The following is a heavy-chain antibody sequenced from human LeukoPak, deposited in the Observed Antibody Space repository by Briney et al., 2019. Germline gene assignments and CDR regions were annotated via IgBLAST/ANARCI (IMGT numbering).Heavy chain of an antibody. CDR1: EFTFSSYW. V-gene: IGHV3-74*01. CDR3: ARGGLTGTTIPYFDY. D-gene: IGHD1-7*01. CDR2: INGDGSST. J-gene: IGHJ4*02. Sequence: GGSLRLSCTASEFTFSSYWMHWVRQPPGKGLVWVSRINGDGSSTSYADAVKGRFTISRDNAKNTLYLRMNSLRAEDTAVYYCARGGLTGTTIPYFDYWGQGTLVTVSS.